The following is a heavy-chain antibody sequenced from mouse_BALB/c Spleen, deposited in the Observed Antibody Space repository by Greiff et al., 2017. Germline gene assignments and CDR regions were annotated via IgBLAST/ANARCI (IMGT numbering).Heavy chain of an antibody. Sequence: DLVKPGASVKMSCKASGYTFTSYWINWIKQRPGQGLEWIGRIAPGSGSTYYNEMFKGKATLTVDTSSSTAYIQLSSLSSEDSAVYFCAAYYGSSGFDYWGQGTTLPVSS. CDR2: IAPGSGST. D-gene: IGHD2-10*01. V-gene: IGHV1S41*01. CDR1: GYTFTSYW. J-gene: IGHJ2*01. CDR3: AAYYGSSGFDY.